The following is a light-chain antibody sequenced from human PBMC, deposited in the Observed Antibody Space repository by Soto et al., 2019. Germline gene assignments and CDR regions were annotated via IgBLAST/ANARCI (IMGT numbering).Light chain of an antibody. CDR2: GAS. J-gene: IGKJ1*01. V-gene: IGKV3-20*01. CDR3: QQYGSSPPMT. Sequence: EIVLTQAPGALSLSTGERATLSCRASQSVSSSYLAWYQQKPGQAPRLLIYGASSRATGIPDRFSGSGSGTDFTLTISRLEPEDFAVYYCQQYGSSPPMTFGQGTKVDIK. CDR1: QSVSSSY.